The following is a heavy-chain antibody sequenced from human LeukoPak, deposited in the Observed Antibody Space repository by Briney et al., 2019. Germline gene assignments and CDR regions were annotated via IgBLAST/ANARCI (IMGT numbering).Heavy chain of an antibody. V-gene: IGHV3-13*01. CDR3: ARARPASAFDI. CDR1: GFTFSSYD. CDR2: IGTAGDT. Sequence: GSLRLSCAASGFTFSSYDMHWVRQATGKGLEWVSAIGTAGDTYYPGSVKGRFTISRENAKNSLYLQMNSLRAGDTAVYYCARARPASAFDIWGQGTMVTVSS. J-gene: IGHJ3*02.